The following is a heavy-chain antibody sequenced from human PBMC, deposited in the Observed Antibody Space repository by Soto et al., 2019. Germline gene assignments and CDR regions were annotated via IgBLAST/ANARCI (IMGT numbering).Heavy chain of an antibody. CDR2: IYYSGST. V-gene: IGHV4-31*03. J-gene: IGHJ6*02. CDR1: GGSISSGGYY. D-gene: IGHD2-2*01. CDR3: AREVGDCSSTSCPADYYYGMDV. Sequence: QVQLQESGPGLVKPSQTLSLTCTVSGGSISSGGYYWSWIRQHPGKGLEWIGYIYYSGSTYYNPSRECRVTISVDTSKNQFSLKLSSVTAADTAVYYCAREVGDCSSTSCPADYYYGMDVWGQGTTVTVSS.